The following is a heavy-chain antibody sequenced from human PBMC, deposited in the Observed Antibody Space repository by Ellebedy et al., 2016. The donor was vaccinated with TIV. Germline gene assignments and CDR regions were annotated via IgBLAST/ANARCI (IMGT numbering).Heavy chain of an antibody. CDR3: ARALAASGKVTYYYGMDA. D-gene: IGHD6-13*01. V-gene: IGHV4-59*01. Sequence: GSLRLSXTVSGGYLRTYYWSWIRQSPGKGLEWIGYIYFSGSTDYNPSLKSRVTISVDTSKNQFSLNLRSVTAADTAVYYCARALAASGKVTYYYGMDAWGQGTAVTVSS. J-gene: IGHJ6*02. CDR2: IYFSGST. CDR1: GGYLRTYY.